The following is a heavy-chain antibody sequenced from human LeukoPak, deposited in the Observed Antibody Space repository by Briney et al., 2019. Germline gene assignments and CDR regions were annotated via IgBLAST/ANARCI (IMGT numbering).Heavy chain of an antibody. Sequence: GASVKVSCKASGYTFTSYGISWVRQAPGQGLEWMGWISAYNGNTNYAQKLQGRVTMTTDTSTSTAYMELRSLRSDDTAVYYCARTPRVAGNDPVDYWGQGTLVTVSS. CDR3: ARTPRVAGNDPVDY. V-gene: IGHV1-18*01. CDR2: ISAYNGNT. D-gene: IGHD6-19*01. J-gene: IGHJ4*02. CDR1: GYTFTSYG.